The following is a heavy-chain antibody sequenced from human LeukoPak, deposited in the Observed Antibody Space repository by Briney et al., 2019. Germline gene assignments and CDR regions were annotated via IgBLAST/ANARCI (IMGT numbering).Heavy chain of an antibody. Sequence: GGSLRLSCAASGFTFGSYAMHWVRQAPGKGLEWVAVISYDGSNKYYADSVKGRFTISRDNSENTLYLQMNSLRAEETAVYYCARDALSWHAAERHAVGSPWGQGTLVTVSS. CDR2: ISYDGSNK. D-gene: IGHD6-13*01. V-gene: IGHV3-30-3*01. CDR3: ARDALSWHAAERHAVGSP. J-gene: IGHJ5*02. CDR1: GFTFGSYA.